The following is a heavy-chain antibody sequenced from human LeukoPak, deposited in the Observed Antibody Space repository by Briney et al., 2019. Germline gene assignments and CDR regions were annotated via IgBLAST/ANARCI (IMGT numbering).Heavy chain of an antibody. D-gene: IGHD5/OR15-5a*01. CDR2: IKGDESEI. J-gene: IGHJ5*02. CDR3: ARDVS. Sequence: PGGSLRLSCAASGFAFSSYWMSWVRQAPGKGLEWVAAIKGDESEIYYVDSVKGRYTISGDNTKNSLYLQMNNLRAEDTAVFYCARDVSWGQGTLVTVSS. CDR1: GFAFSSYW. V-gene: IGHV3-7*04.